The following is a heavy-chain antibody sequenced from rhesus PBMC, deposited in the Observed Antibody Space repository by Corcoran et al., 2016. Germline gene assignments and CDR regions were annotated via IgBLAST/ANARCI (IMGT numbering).Heavy chain of an antibody. CDR2: ITYSGST. CDR1: GYSSSGYY. D-gene: IGHD6-25*01. V-gene: IGHV4-122*02. J-gene: IGHJ4*01. Sequence: QVQLQESGPGLVKPSESLSLTGAVSGYSSSGYYWSWIRQDPAKGLEWIGYITYSGSTSHNPALTSRVTISRDTSKHQFSLKLSYVTAADTAVYYCARNSSSWIFDYWGQGVLVTVSS. CDR3: ARNSSSWIFDY.